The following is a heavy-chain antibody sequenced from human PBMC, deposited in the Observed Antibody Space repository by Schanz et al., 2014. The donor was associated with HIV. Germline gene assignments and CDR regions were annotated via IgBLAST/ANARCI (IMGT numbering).Heavy chain of an antibody. J-gene: IGHJ3*02. D-gene: IGHD3-10*01. Sequence: EVQLLESGGGLVQPGGSLRLSCAASGFTFSSYAMSWVRLAPGKGLEWVSTVGYGGDNTYYADSVEGRFTISRDNSEDTLYLQMNSLRVEDTAVYYCTRSFNRGSRAFDAFDIWGQGTMVTVSS. V-gene: IGHV3-23*01. CDR1: GFTFSSYA. CDR2: VGYGGDNT. CDR3: TRSFNRGSRAFDAFDI.